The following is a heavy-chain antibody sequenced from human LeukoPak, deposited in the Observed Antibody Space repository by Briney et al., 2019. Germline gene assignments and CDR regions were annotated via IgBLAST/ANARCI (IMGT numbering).Heavy chain of an antibody. V-gene: IGHV3-15*01. CDR2: IKSKTDGGTT. CDR3: TTDPTSSWGVRYYYYYMDV. J-gene: IGHJ6*03. Sequence: GGSLRLSCAASGFTFSNAWMSWVRQAPGKGLEWVGRIKSKTDGGTTDYAAPVKGRFTISRDDSKNTLYLQMNSLKTEDTAVYYCTTDPTSSWGVRYYYYYMDVWGKGTTVTVSS. CDR1: GFTFSNAW. D-gene: IGHD3-10*01.